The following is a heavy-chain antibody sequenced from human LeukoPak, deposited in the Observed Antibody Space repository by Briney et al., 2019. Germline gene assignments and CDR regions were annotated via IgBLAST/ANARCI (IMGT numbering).Heavy chain of an antibody. Sequence: GGSLRLSCAASGFTFSRFAMSWVRQAPGKGLEWVSGFSGSGGSTYYADSVKGRFTISRDNSKNTLYLQMNSLRAEDTAVYYCAKGKVTPPFDYWGQGTLVTVSS. J-gene: IGHJ4*02. D-gene: IGHD5-18*01. V-gene: IGHV3-23*01. CDR1: GFTFSRFA. CDR2: FSGSGGST. CDR3: AKGKVTPPFDY.